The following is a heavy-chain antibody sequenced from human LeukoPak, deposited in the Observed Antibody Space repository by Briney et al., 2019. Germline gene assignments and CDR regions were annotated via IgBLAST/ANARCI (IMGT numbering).Heavy chain of an antibody. CDR3: ATVAGSSGYYSNWFDP. CDR1: GYTLTELS. CDR2: FDPEDGET. V-gene: IGHV1-24*01. J-gene: IGHJ5*02. Sequence: ASVKVSCKVSGYTLTELSMHWVRQAPGKGLEWMGGFDPEDGETIYAQKFQGRVTMTEDTSTDTAYMELSSLRSEDTAVYYCATVAGSSGYYSNWFDPWGQGTLVIVSS. D-gene: IGHD3-22*01.